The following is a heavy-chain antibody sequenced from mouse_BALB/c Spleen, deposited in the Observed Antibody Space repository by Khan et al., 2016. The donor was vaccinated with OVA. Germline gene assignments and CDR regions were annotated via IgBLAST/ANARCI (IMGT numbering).Heavy chain of an antibody. Sequence: QVQLKQSGPGLVAPSQSLSITCTVSGFSLTSYGVNWVRQPPGKGLEWLGVIWGDGRTNYHSALKSRLRISKDNSKSQVFLKLNSLQTDDPATYYCASCGLRRSYAMDYWGQGTSVTVSS. CDR3: ASCGLRRSYAMDY. CDR2: IWGDGRT. J-gene: IGHJ4*01. D-gene: IGHD2-4*01. V-gene: IGHV2-3*01. CDR1: GFSLTSYG.